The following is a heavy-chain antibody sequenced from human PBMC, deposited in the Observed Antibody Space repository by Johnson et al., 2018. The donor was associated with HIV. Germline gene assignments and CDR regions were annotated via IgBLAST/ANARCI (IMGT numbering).Heavy chain of an antibody. J-gene: IGHJ3*02. V-gene: IGHV3-30*04. CDR2: ISYDGSNK. Sequence: QVQLVESGGGVVQPGRSLRLSCAASGFTFSSYAMHWVRQAPDKGLEWVAVISYDGSNKYYADSVKGRFTISRDNSKNTLYLQMHSLRAEDTAGYYCARLRGAFDIWGQGKMVTVSS. CDR1: GFTFSSYA. CDR3: ARLRGAFDI.